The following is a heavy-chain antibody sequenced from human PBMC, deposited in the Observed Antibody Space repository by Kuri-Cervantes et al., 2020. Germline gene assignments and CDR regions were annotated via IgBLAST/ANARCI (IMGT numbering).Heavy chain of an antibody. V-gene: IGHV3-33*01. D-gene: IGHD2-2*03. CDR1: GFTLSSYG. CDR2: IWYDGSNK. Sequence: GESLKISCAASGFTLSSYGMHWVRQAPGKGLEWVAVIWYDGSNKYYADSVKGRFTISRDNSKNTLYLQMNSLRAEDTAVYYCAREGLDSFDYWGQGTLVTVSS. CDR3: AREGLDSFDY. J-gene: IGHJ4*02.